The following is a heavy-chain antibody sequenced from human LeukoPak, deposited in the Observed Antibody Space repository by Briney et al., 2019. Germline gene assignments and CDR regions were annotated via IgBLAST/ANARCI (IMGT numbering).Heavy chain of an antibody. Sequence: SVKVSCKASVGIFSNYAITWVRQAPGQGLEWMGGIIPIFGAANYAQKFQGRVTITADESTSTAYMELSSLRSEDTAVYYCARDRGGTGDFDYWGQGTLVTVSS. D-gene: IGHD1-1*01. J-gene: IGHJ4*02. CDR3: ARDRGGTGDFDY. V-gene: IGHV1-69*13. CDR1: VGIFSNYA. CDR2: IIPIFGAA.